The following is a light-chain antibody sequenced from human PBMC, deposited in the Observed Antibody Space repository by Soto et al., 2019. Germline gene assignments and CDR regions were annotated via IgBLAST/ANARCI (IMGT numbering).Light chain of an antibody. V-gene: IGKV1-5*03. CDR2: KAS. J-gene: IGKJ1*01. CDR3: LQYSSHSWT. CDR1: QSINSW. Sequence: DIQMTQSPSTLSASVGDRVTITCRASQSINSWLAWYQHKPGKAPKLLIYKASSLESGVPSRFSGSGSGTEFTLTISTLQPVDFTSYYCLQYSSHSWTFGQETKVE.